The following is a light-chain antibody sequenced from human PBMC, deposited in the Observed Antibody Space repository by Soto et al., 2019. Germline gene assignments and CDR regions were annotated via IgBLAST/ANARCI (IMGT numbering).Light chain of an antibody. CDR1: SSNIGSHT. Sequence: QSAVTQPPSASGTPGQRVTISCSGSSSNIGSHTVNWYQQLPGTAPKLLISSNNQRPSGVPDRFSGSTSGTSASLAISGLQSEDEADYYCAAWDDSLNGPVFGTGTKLTVL. J-gene: IGLJ3*02. CDR2: SNN. V-gene: IGLV1-44*01. CDR3: AAWDDSLNGPV.